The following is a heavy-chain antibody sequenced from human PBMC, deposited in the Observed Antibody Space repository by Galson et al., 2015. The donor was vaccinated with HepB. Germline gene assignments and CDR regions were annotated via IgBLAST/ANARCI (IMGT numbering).Heavy chain of an antibody. CDR1: GFTFSSYA. V-gene: IGHV3-64D*06. CDR2: ISSNGGST. J-gene: IGHJ3*02. Sequence: SLRLSCAASGFTFSSYAMHWVRQAPGKGLEYVSAISSNGGSTYYADSVKGRFTISRDNSKNTLYLQMSSLRAEDTAVYYCVKKETYYDSSGYWRRDAFDIWGQGTMVTVSS. D-gene: IGHD3-22*01. CDR3: VKKETYYDSSGYWRRDAFDI.